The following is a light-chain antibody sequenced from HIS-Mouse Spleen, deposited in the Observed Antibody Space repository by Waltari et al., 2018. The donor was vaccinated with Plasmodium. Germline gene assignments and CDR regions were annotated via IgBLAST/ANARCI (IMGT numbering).Light chain of an antibody. V-gene: IGKV3-15*01. Sequence: EIVMTQSPATLSVSPGERATLSCRARQSGSSNLAWYQQKPGQAPRLLIYGASTRATGIPARFSGSGSGTEFTLTISSLQSEDFAVYYCQQYNNWSFTFGPGTKVDIK. CDR3: QQYNNWSFT. CDR2: GAS. J-gene: IGKJ3*01. CDR1: QSGSSN.